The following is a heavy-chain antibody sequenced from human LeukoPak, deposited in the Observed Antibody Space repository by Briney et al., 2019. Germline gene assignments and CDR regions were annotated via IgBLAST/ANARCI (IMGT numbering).Heavy chain of an antibody. CDR2: ISAYNGNT. Sequence: GASVTVSCKASGYTFTSYGISWVRPPPGQGLEWMGWISAYNGNTNYGQKLQGRVTMTTDTSTSTAYMELRSLRSDDTAVYYCAREGSDYYGSGSYYNHFDYWGQGTLVTVSS. V-gene: IGHV1-18*04. CDR1: GYTFTSYG. J-gene: IGHJ4*02. D-gene: IGHD3-10*01. CDR3: AREGSDYYGSGSYYNHFDY.